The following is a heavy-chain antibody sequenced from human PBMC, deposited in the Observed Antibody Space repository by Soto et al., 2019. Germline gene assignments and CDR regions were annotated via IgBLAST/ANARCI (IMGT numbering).Heavy chain of an antibody. CDR3: ARGSGWYSRSSGFDD. V-gene: IGHV3-23*01. J-gene: IGHJ4*02. D-gene: IGHD6-6*01. Sequence: GGSLRLSCAASGFTFSSYAMSWVRQAPGKGLEWVSAISGSGGSTYYADSVKGRFTIPRDNSKNTLYLQMNSLRAEDTAVYYCARGSGWYSRSSGFDDWGEGTLITVAS. CDR1: GFTFSSYA. CDR2: ISGSGGST.